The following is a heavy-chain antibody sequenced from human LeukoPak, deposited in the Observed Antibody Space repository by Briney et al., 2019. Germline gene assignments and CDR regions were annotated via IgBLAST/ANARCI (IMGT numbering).Heavy chain of an antibody. CDR3: ARASITMIVVANDAFDI. CDR2: IYYGGST. CDR1: GGSISSGGYY. V-gene: IGHV4-31*03. J-gene: IGHJ3*02. Sequence: SETLSLTCTVSGGSISSGGYYWSWIRQHPGKGLEWIGYIYYGGSTYYNPSLKSRVTISVDTSKNQFSLKLSSVTAADTAVYYCARASITMIVVANDAFDIWGQGTMVTVSS. D-gene: IGHD3-22*01.